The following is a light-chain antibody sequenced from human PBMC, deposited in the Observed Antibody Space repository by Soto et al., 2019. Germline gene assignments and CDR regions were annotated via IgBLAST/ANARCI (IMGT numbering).Light chain of an antibody. Sequence: NFMLTQPHSVSESPGKTVTISCTRSSGSIASNYVQWYQQRPGSSPTTVIYEDNQRPSGVPDRFSGSIDSSSNSASLTISGLKSEYEADYYCQSYDSSNQVVFGGGTKLTVL. J-gene: IGLJ2*01. V-gene: IGLV6-57*01. CDR2: EDN. CDR1: SGSIASNY. CDR3: QSYDSSNQVV.